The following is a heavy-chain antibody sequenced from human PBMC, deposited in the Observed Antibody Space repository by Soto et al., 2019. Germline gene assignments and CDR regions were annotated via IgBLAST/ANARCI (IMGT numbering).Heavy chain of an antibody. CDR3: ARVYDDYLIDAFDI. V-gene: IGHV3-48*03. CDR2: IGRRGSPI. Sequence: EAQLVESGGGLVQPGGSLRLSCAAFEFTLSNYAMDWVRQAPGKGLEWVSHIGRRGSPIYYADSVKGRFTISRDNAKNSVFLQMKSLRPEDTAVYDCARVYDDYLIDAFDIWGQGTMVSVSS. D-gene: IGHD4-17*01. CDR1: EFTLSNYA. J-gene: IGHJ3*02.